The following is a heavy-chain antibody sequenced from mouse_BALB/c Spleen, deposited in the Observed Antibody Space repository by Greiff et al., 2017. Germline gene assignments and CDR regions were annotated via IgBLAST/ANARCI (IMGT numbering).Heavy chain of an antibody. CDR3: ARGTTMITSMDY. CDR2: ISSGGSYT. D-gene: IGHD2-4*01. V-gene: IGHV5-6*01. CDR1: GFTFSSYG. Sequence: EVQLVESGGDLVKPGGSLKLSCAASGFTFSSYGMSWVRQTPDKRLEWVATISSGGSYTYYPDSVKGRFTISRDNAKNTLYLQMSSLKSEDTAMYYCARGTTMITSMDYWGQGTSVTVSS. J-gene: IGHJ4*01.